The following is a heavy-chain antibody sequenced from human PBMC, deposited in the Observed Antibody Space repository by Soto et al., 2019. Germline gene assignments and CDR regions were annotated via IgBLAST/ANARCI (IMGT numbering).Heavy chain of an antibody. CDR3: ARGWGRIFDY. CDR1: GGSFSGYY. D-gene: IGHD7-27*01. Sequence: QVQLQQWGAGLLKPSETLSLTCAVYGGSFSGYYWNWIRQPPGKGLEWLGEINHSGSTNYNPSLKSRVTLSVDTSKNQFALKLSSVTAADTAGYYCARGWGRIFDYWGQGTLVTVSS. V-gene: IGHV4-34*01. CDR2: INHSGST. J-gene: IGHJ4*02.